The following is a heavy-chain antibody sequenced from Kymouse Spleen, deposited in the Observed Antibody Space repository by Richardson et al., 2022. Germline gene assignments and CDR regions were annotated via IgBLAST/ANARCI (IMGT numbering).Heavy chain of an antibody. CDR1: GYTFTSYD. J-gene: IGHJ6*02. D-gene: IGHD3-3*01. Sequence: QVQLVQSGAEVKKPGASVKVSCKASGYTFTSYDINWVRQATGQGLEWMGWMNPNSGNTGYAQKFQGRVTMTRNTSISTAYMELSSLRSEDTAVYYCARGDFWSGSPLYYYGMDVWGQGTTVTVSS. CDR2: MNPNSGNT. V-gene: IGHV1-8*01. CDR3: ARGDFWSGSPLYYYGMDV.